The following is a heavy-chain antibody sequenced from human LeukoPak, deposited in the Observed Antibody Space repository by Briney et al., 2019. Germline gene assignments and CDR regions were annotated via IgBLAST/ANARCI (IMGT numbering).Heavy chain of an antibody. D-gene: IGHD6-19*01. CDR2: IYYSGST. J-gene: IGHJ6*02. V-gene: IGHV4-59*12. CDR3: ARIQWLVYYYYGMDV. Sequence: SSETLSLTCTVSGGSISSYYWSWIRQPPGKGLEWIGYIYYSGSTNYNPSLKSRVTISVDTSKNQFSLKLSSVTAADTAVYYCARIQWLVYYYYGMDVWGQGTTVTVSS. CDR1: GGSISSYY.